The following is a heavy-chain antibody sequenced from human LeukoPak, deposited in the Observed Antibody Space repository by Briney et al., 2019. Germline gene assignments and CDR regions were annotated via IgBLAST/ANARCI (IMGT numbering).Heavy chain of an antibody. V-gene: IGHV3-48*02. CDR3: ARYSSGWIDS. D-gene: IGHD6-19*01. Sequence: GGSLRLSCAASGFTFSSYSMNWVRQAPGKGLVWVSYITSSSSTIYYADSVKGRFSISRDNAKSSLYLQTNSQRDEDTAVYYCARYSSGWIDSWGQGTLVTVSS. J-gene: IGHJ4*02. CDR2: ITSSSSTI. CDR1: GFTFSSYS.